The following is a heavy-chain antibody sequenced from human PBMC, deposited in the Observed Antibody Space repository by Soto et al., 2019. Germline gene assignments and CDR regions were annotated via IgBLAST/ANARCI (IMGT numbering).Heavy chain of an antibody. V-gene: IGHV1-18*01. CDR2: ISAYNGNT. CDR1: GYTFTSYG. CDR3: ARSIVHIRSVAGMETYYYCDMDV. D-gene: IGHD6-19*01. Sequence: QVQLVQSGAEVKKPGASVKVSCKASGYTFTSYGISWVRQAPGQGREWMGWISAYNGNTNYAQKLQGRVTMTTDTSTSTAYMELRSRRSDDTAVYYCARSIVHIRSVAGMETYYYCDMDVWGQGTTVTVSS. J-gene: IGHJ6*02.